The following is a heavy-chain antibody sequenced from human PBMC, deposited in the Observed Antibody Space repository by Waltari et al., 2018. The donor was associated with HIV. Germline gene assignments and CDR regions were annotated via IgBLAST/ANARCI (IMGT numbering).Heavy chain of an antibody. CDR3: VRQVYCSPTSCYRPDY. CDR1: SSPSSTYS. Sequence: EVQLVVSVGGLVQPGGSLRLSRAASSSPSSTYSSLWVTQAPGKGLVWVSRIKSDGTSTSYADSVKGRFTISRDNAKSTLYLQMSSLRAEDTAVYDCVRQVYCSPTSCYRPDYWGQGTLVTVSS. D-gene: IGHD2-2*02. CDR2: IKSDGTST. V-gene: IGHV3-74*01. J-gene: IGHJ4*02.